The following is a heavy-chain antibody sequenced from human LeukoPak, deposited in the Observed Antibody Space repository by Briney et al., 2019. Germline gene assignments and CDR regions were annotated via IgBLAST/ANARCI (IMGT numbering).Heavy chain of an antibody. CDR3: ARLGARYYEYYFDY. Sequence: SETLSLTCTVSGGSISSSSYYWGWIRQPPGKWLGWIGSFYYSGSTYYNPSLKSRVTISVATSKNQFSLKLSSVTAADTAVYYCARLGARYYEYYFDYWGQGTLVTVSS. D-gene: IGHD3-22*01. CDR2: FYYSGST. CDR1: GGSISSSSYY. V-gene: IGHV4-39*07. J-gene: IGHJ4*02.